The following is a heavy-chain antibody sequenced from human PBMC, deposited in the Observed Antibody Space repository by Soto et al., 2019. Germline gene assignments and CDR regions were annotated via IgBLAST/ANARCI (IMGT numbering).Heavy chain of an antibody. CDR2: IYPGDSDT. CDR1: GYSFASYW. D-gene: IGHD2-2*01. CDR3: GSSSVLYYYYGMDV. V-gene: IGHV5-51*01. Sequence: GDSLTISYKGSGYSFASYWIAWVRQMPGKGLEWMGIIYPGDSDTRYSPSFQGQVTISADKSISTAYLQWSSLKASDTAMYYCGSSSVLYYYYGMDVWGQGTTVPVSS. J-gene: IGHJ6*02.